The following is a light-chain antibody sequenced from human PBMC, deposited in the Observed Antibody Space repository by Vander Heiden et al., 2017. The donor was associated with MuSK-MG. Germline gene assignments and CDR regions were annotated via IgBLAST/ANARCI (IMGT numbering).Light chain of an antibody. Sequence: DIVLTPSPATLSLSPGERATLSCRASQSVSSYFASYHQQPARPPPLLIYYASSSTASVPADFSSGSSGTNFFLPIISLLPEDFAVYYCRQHYGRRFTFGPGTKVDIK. CDR1: QSVSSY. CDR3: RQHYGRRFT. V-gene: IGKV3-11*01. CDR2: YAS. J-gene: IGKJ3*01.